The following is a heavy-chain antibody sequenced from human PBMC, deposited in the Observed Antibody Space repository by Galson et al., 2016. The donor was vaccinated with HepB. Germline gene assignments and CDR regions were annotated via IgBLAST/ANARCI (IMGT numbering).Heavy chain of an antibody. CDR1: GDSVSSNSAA. D-gene: IGHD1/OR15-1a*01. Sequence: CAISGDSVSSNSAAWNWIRQSPSRGLEWLGRTYYRSKWYNDYAVSVKSRIIVNPDTSKNQFSLQLNSVTPEDTAVYYCVEQRKGAPYGMDVWGQGILVTVSS. J-gene: IGHJ6*02. CDR2: TYYRSKWYN. CDR3: VEQRKGAPYGMDV. V-gene: IGHV6-1*01.